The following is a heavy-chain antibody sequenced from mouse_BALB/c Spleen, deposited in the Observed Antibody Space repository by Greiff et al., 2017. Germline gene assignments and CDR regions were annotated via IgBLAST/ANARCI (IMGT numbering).Heavy chain of an antibody. CDR2: ISYSGST. CDR1: GDSITSGY. D-gene: IGHD1-1*01. V-gene: IGHV3-8*02. CDR3: ARGYGSSAWFAY. Sequence: EVQLQQSGPSLVKPSQTLSLTCSVTGDSITSGYWNWIRKFPGNKLEYMGYISYSGSTYYNPSLKSRISITRDTSKNQYYLQLNSVTTEDTATYYCARGYGSSAWFAYWGQGTLVTVSA. J-gene: IGHJ3*01.